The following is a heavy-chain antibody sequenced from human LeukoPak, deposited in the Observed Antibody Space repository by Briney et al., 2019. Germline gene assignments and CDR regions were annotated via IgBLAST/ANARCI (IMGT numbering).Heavy chain of an antibody. CDR3: TRADTAMVPPYYYYYGMDV. V-gene: IGHV1-69*13. Sequence: SVKVSCKASRGTFSSYAISWVRQAPGQGLEWRVGIIPSFGTANYAQKFRGRVTSTADESTSTAYMELSSLRSENTAVYYGTRADTAMVPPYYYYYGMDVWGKGATVTVSS. J-gene: IGHJ6*04. CDR2: IIPSFGTA. CDR1: RGTFSSYA. D-gene: IGHD5-18*01.